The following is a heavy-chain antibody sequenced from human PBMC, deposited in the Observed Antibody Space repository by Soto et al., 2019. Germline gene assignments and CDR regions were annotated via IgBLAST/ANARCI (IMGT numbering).Heavy chain of an antibody. CDR1: GGSISSYY. CDR2: IYYSGST. CDR3: ARALILTGYYIHDAFDI. V-gene: IGHV4-59*01. J-gene: IGHJ3*02. D-gene: IGHD3-9*01. Sequence: QVQLQESGPGLVKPSETLSLTCTVSGGSISSYYWSWIRQPPGKGLEWIGYIYYSGSTNYNPSLKGRXTXSXXTSKNQFSLKLSSVTAADTAVYYCARALILTGYYIHDAFDIWGQGTMVTVSS.